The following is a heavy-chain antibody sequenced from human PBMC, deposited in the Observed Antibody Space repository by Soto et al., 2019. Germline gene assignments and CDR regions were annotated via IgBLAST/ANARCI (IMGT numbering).Heavy chain of an antibody. CDR2: TIPIFGTA. V-gene: IGHV1-69*06. J-gene: IGHJ6*02. D-gene: IGHD2-15*01. CDR3: ASDIVVVVVVISRYYYYGMGV. Sequence: SVKVSCKASGGTFSSYAISWVRQAPGQGLEWMGGTIPIFGTANYAQKFQGRVTITADKSTSTAYMELSSLRSEDTAVYYCASDIVVVVVVISRYYYYGMGVWGQGTTVTVSS. CDR1: GGTFSSYA.